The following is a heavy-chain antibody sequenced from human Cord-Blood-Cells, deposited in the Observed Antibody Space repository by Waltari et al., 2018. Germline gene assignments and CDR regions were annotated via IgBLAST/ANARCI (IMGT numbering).Heavy chain of an antibody. CDR2: IYYSGST. V-gene: IGHV4-31*03. Sequence: QVQLQESGPGLVKPSQTLSLTCTVSGGSISSGGYYWSWIRQHPGKGLEWIGYIYYSGSTYYNPSLKSRVTISVDTSKNRFSLKLSSVTAADTAVYYCARDASGYCSSTSCYTGGSYFDYWGQGTLVTVSS. D-gene: IGHD2-2*02. CDR3: ARDASGYCSSTSCYTGGSYFDY. CDR1: GGSISSGGYY. J-gene: IGHJ4*02.